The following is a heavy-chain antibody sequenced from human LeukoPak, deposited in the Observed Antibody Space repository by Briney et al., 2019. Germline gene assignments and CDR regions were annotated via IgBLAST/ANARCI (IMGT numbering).Heavy chain of an antibody. CDR2: IYTSGST. V-gene: IGHV4-61*02. CDR3: ARGLVVPAAIEWLYYFDY. CDR1: GGSISSGSYY. Sequence: SQTLSLTCTVSGGSISSGSYYWSWIRQPAGKGLEWIGRIYTSGSTNYSPSLKSRVTISVDTSKNQFSLKLSSVTAADTAVYYCARGLVVPAAIEWLYYFDYWGQGTLVTVSS. J-gene: IGHJ4*02. D-gene: IGHD2-2*02.